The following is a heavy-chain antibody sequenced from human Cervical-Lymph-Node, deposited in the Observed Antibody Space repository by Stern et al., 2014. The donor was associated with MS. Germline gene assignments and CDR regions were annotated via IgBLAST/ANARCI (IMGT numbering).Heavy chain of an antibody. Sequence: VQLVESGPGLVKPSETLSLTCTVSGGSISSYYWSCILQRPGEGLEWIGYIYYSGSTNYNPSLKSRVTISVDTSKNQFSLKLNSVTAADTAVYYCASGTVVTSFDYWGQGTLVTVSS. CDR1: GGSISSYY. CDR3: ASGTVVTSFDY. V-gene: IGHV4-59*01. CDR2: IYYSGST. D-gene: IGHD4-23*01. J-gene: IGHJ4*02.